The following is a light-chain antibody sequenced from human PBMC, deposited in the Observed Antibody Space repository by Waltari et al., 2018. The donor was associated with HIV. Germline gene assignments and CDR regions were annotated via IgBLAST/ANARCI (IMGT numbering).Light chain of an antibody. J-gene: IGLJ3*02. CDR1: RSDIAPY. Sequence: QSALTQPASVSGSLGQSITISCIGTRSDIAPYVSWYQNHPDNAPRLVIYAAITRPSGIPLRFSGSKSGNTASLTISGLQAEDEADYYCASYTRTSTVVFGGGTKVTVL. CDR2: AAI. CDR3: ASYTRTSTVV. V-gene: IGLV2-14*01.